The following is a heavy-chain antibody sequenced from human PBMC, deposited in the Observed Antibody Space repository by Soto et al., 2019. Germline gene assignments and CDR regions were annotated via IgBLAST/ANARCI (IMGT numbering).Heavy chain of an antibody. CDR2: IWYDGSSK. Sequence: QVQLVESGGGVVQPGRSLRLSCAASGFTFSSYGMHWVRQAPGKGLEWVAVIWYDGSSKYYADSVKGRFTISRDNSKNTLYLQMNSLRAEDTAVYYCARDGVLQPQSGYYYMDVWGKGTTVTVSS. V-gene: IGHV3-33*01. CDR1: GFTFSSYG. CDR3: ARDGVLQPQSGYYYMDV. D-gene: IGHD3-10*01. J-gene: IGHJ6*03.